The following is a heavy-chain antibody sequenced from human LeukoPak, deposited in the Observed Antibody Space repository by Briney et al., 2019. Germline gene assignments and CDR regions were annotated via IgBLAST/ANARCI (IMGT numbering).Heavy chain of an antibody. Sequence: GSLRLSCAASGFIFSSSGMSWVRQAPGKGLEWIGYIYYTGTTNYNPSLKSRVTMSVDTSKNQFSLKLDSVTAADTALYYCARFEQFYDSSAHYLDYWGQGTLVTVSS. CDR3: ARFEQFYDSSAHYLDY. J-gene: IGHJ4*02. V-gene: IGHV4-59*01. D-gene: IGHD3-22*01. CDR2: IYYTGTT. CDR1: GFIFSSSG.